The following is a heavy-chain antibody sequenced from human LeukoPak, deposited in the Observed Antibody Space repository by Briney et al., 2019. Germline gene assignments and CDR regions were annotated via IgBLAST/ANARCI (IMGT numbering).Heavy chain of an antibody. D-gene: IGHD5-12*01. V-gene: IGHV3-21*01. J-gene: IGHJ4*02. Sequence: GGSLRLSCAASGFTFNSYGMHWVRQAPGKGLEWVSSISSSGSDMYYAESVKGRFTISRDNAKNSLCLQMNSLRAEDTAVYYCASSRVATSDSWGQGTLVTVSS. CDR3: ASSRVATSDS. CDR2: ISSSGSDM. CDR1: GFTFNSYG.